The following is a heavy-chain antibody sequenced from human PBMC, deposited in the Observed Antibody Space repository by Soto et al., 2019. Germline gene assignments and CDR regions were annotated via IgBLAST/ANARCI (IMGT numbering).Heavy chain of an antibody. D-gene: IGHD3-16*01. J-gene: IGHJ4*02. Sequence: SETLSLTCTVSGGSSGNYYWSWIRQPPGKGLEWIGYISYSGSTNYNPSLKSRGTISQDTSKKQFSLKLSSVTAADTAVYYCARGSDGDYSDYWGQRTLVTVCS. CDR2: ISYSGST. CDR3: ARGSDGDYSDY. V-gene: IGHV4-59*01. CDR1: GGSSGNYY.